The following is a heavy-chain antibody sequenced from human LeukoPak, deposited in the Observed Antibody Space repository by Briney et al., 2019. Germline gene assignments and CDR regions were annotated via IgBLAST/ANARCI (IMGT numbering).Heavy chain of an antibody. Sequence: GGSLRLSCAASGFTFSSYWMSWVRQAPGKGLEWVSYISSSSSTIYYADSVKGRFTISRDNAKNSLYLQMNSLRAEDTAVYYCARDRGPSIAAVYMDVWGKGTTVTVSS. CDR3: ARDRGPSIAAVYMDV. V-gene: IGHV3-48*01. CDR1: GFTFSSYW. J-gene: IGHJ6*03. D-gene: IGHD6-13*01. CDR2: ISSSSSTI.